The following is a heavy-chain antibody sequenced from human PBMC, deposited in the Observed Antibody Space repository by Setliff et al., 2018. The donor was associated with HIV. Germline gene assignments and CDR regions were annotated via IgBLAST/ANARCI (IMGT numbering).Heavy chain of an antibody. CDR1: GGSFSGYS. V-gene: IGHV4-34*01. CDR3: ARGDTPDV. J-gene: IGHJ6*04. Sequence: SETLSLTCAVYGGSFSGYSWSWIRQPPGKGLEWIGEINHSGGTSYNPSLKSRVTISVDTSKKQFSLKVTSVTAADTAMYYCARGDTPDVWGKGTTVTVSS. CDR2: INHSGGT. D-gene: IGHD5-18*01.